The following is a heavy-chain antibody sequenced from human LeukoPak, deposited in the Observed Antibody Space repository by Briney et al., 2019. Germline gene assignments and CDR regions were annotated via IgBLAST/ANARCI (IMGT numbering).Heavy chain of an antibody. Sequence: ASVKVSCKASGYTFTSYGISWVRRAPGQGLEWMGWISAYNGNTNYAQKLQGRVTMTTDTSTSTAYMELRSLRSDDTAVYYCARDMVVTGRGEHDYWGQGTLVTVSS. V-gene: IGHV1-18*01. D-gene: IGHD2-21*02. CDR2: ISAYNGNT. J-gene: IGHJ4*02. CDR1: GYTFTSYG. CDR3: ARDMVVTGRGEHDY.